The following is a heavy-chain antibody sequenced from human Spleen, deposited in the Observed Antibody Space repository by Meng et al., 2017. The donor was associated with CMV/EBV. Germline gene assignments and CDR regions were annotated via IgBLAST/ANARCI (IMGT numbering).Heavy chain of an antibody. CDR3: ARVVPAARIDP. J-gene: IGHJ5*02. CDR1: GGSFSGYY. CDR2: IYYSGST. D-gene: IGHD2-2*01. Sequence: QVQLPQWGAGLLKPSETLSLTCAVYGGSFSGYYWSWIRQPPGKGLEWIGYIYYSGSTYYNPSLKSRVTISVDTSKNQFSLKLSSVTAADTAVYYCARVVPAARIDPWGQGTLVTVSS. V-gene: IGHV4-34*01.